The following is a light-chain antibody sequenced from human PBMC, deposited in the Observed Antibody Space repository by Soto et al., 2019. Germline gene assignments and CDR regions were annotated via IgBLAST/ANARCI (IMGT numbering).Light chain of an antibody. CDR3: QQYDSYPLT. Sequence: DVQMAHSRSTLSASVGDRVTSTFGASQSINNLLAWYQQKPGKAPKFLIYDVSTLESGVPSRFSGSGSGTEFTLTISSLQPEDFATYYCQQYDSYPLTFGGGTKVDIK. CDR2: DVS. J-gene: IGKJ4*01. V-gene: IGKV1-5*01. CDR1: QSINNL.